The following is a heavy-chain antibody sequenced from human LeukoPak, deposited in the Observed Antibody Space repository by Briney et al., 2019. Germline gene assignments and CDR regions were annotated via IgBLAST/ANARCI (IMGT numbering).Heavy chain of an antibody. CDR3: VVGGSPGY. J-gene: IGHJ4*02. Sequence: GGSLRLSCAAPGLSFSAYKMHWVRQAPRKGLVWVSRISTDGYTTDYADFVQGRFTASRDNTKNTWSLEMNSLRAEDAAVYYCVVGGSPGYWGQGTLVTVSS. D-gene: IGHD2-15*01. CDR1: GLSFSAYK. V-gene: IGHV3-74*01. CDR2: ISTDGYTT.